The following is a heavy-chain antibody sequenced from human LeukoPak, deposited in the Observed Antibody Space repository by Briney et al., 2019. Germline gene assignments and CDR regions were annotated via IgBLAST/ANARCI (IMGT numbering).Heavy chain of an antibody. CDR2: ISAYNGNT. D-gene: IGHD3-10*01. CDR1: GHTFTSYG. Sequence: ASVKVSCKASGHTFTSYGISWVRQVPGQGLEWMGWISAYNGNTNYAQKLQGRVTMTTDTSTSTAYMELRSLRSDDTAVYYCARDRAWFGELPSQLWGQGTLVTVSS. V-gene: IGHV1-18*04. J-gene: IGHJ4*02. CDR3: ARDRAWFGELPSQL.